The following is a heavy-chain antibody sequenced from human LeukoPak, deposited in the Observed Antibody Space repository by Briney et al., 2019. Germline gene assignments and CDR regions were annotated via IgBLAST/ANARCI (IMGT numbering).Heavy chain of an antibody. CDR1: GYTFTGYY. CDR2: INPNSGGT. Sequence: GASVKVSCKASGYTFTGYYMHWVRQAPGQGLEWMGRINPNSGGTNYAQKFQGRVTMTRDTSISTAYMELSRLRSDDTAVYYCARVLSDFWSGYPTKFDYWGQGPLVTVSS. J-gene: IGHJ4*02. D-gene: IGHD3-3*01. V-gene: IGHV1-2*06. CDR3: ARVLSDFWSGYPTKFDY.